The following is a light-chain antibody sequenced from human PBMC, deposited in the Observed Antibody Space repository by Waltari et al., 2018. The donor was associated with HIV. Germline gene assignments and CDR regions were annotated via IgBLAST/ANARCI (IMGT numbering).Light chain of an antibody. V-gene: IGKV3-20*01. Sequence: EIVLTQSPGTLSLSPGERATLSCRASQSVSSNYLAWHQQKPGQPPRLLIYGASKRATGIPDRFSGSESGTDFTLTISRLEPEDFAVYYCQQYGTSPLTFGQGTMVEI. J-gene: IGKJ1*01. CDR1: QSVSSNY. CDR2: GAS. CDR3: QQYGTSPLT.